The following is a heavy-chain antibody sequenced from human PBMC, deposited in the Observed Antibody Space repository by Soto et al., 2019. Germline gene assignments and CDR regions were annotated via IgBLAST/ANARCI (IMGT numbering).Heavy chain of an antibody. Sequence: PGGSLRLSCAASGFTFSSYGMHWVRQAPGKGLEWVAVIWYDGSNKYYADSVKGRFTISRDNSKNTLYLQMNSLRAEDTAVYYCARDGPRGADFWSGYYGRALDYWGQGTLVTVSS. CDR1: GFTFSSYG. D-gene: IGHD3-3*01. CDR2: IWYDGSNK. V-gene: IGHV3-33*01. CDR3: ARDGPRGADFWSGYYGRALDY. J-gene: IGHJ4*02.